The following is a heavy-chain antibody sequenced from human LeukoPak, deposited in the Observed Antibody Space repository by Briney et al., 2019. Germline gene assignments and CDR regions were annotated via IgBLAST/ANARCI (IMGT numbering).Heavy chain of an antibody. CDR2: ISAYNGNT. CDR3: AADPMLSTTTWFGY. CDR1: GYTFTSYG. V-gene: IGHV1-18*01. Sequence: SVKVSCKASGYTFTSYGISWVRQAPGQGLEWMGWISAYNGNTNYAQKLQGRVTVTEDTSTDTAYMELSSLRSEDTAVYYCAADPMLSTTTWFGYWGQGTLVTVSS. J-gene: IGHJ4*02. D-gene: IGHD3-10*01.